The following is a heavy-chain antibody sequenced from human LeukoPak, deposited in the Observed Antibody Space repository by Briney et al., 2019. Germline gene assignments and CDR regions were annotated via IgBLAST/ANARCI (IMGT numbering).Heavy chain of an antibody. D-gene: IGHD6-19*01. J-gene: IGHJ4*02. CDR2: INAGNGNT. CDR1: GYTFTSYA. Sequence: ASVKVSCKASGYTFTSYAMRWVRQAPGQRLEWMGWINAGNGNTKYSQKFQGRVTITRDTSASTAYMELSSLRSEDTAVYYCARGKAWLAHFDYWGQGTLVTVSS. CDR3: ARGKAWLAHFDY. V-gene: IGHV1-3*01.